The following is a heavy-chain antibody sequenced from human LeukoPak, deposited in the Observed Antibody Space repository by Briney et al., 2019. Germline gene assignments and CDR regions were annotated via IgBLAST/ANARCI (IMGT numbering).Heavy chain of an antibody. CDR2: IKQDESEK. J-gene: IGHJ4*02. D-gene: IGHD1-26*01. CDR3: AKYSGSYEKWLDY. V-gene: IGHV3-7*01. Sequence: GGSLRLSCAVSGFTFSNYWMSWVRQAPGKGLEWVAHIKQDESEKYYVDSVKGRFTISRDNAKNSLYLQMNSLRAEDTAVYYCAKYSGSYEKWLDYWGQGTLVTVSS. CDR1: GFTFSNYW.